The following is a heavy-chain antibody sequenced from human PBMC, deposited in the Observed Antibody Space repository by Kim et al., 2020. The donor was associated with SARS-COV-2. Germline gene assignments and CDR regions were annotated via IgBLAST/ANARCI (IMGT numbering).Heavy chain of an antibody. J-gene: IGHJ6*02. Sequence: GESLKISCQGSGYSFTSYWIGWVRQMPGKGLEWMGIIYPGDYETRYSPAFQGQVIISADKSISTAYLQWTNLKASDTAMYYCVRHSYCTSTTCYYYYGMDVWGQGTTVTVSS. CDR1: GYSFTSYW. D-gene: IGHD2-2*01. CDR3: VRHSYCTSTTCYYYYGMDV. CDR2: IYPGDYET. V-gene: IGHV5-51*01.